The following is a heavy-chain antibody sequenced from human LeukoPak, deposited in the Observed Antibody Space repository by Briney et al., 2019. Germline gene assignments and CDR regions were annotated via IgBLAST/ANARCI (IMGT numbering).Heavy chain of an antibody. J-gene: IGHJ3*01. D-gene: IGHD3-22*01. V-gene: IGHV3-23*01. CDR3: AKSAYDSSGYYPGGASDV. CDR2: ISGSDGTT. Sequence: GGSLRLSCAASGFTFSSYAMSWVRQALEKGLEWVSGISGSDGTTFYADSVKGRFTISRDNSKNTLFLQMNSLRAEDTAVYYCAKSAYDSSGYYPGGASDVWGQGTMVTVSS. CDR1: GFTFSSYA.